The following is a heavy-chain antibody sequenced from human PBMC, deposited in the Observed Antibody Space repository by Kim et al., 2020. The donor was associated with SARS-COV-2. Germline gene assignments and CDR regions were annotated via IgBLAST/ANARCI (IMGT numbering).Heavy chain of an antibody. CDR2: ISYDGSNK. J-gene: IGHJ6*02. V-gene: IGHV3-30-3*01. CDR3: ARGRYSSGLPHPPIYYYGMDV. Sequence: GGSLRLSCAASGFTFSSYAMHWVRQAPGKGLEWVAVISYDGSNKYYADSVKGRFTISRDNSKNTLYLQMNSLRAEDTAVYYCARGRYSSGLPHPPIYYYGMDVWGQGTTVTVSS. D-gene: IGHD6-19*01. CDR1: GFTFSSYA.